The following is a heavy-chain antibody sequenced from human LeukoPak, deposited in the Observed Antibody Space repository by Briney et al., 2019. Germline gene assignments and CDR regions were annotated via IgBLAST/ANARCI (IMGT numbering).Heavy chain of an antibody. Sequence: PSETLSLTCTVSGYSISSGYYWGWIRRHPGKGLEWIGYIYYSASTYYNPSLKSRVTISVDTSKNQFSLKLSSVTAADTAVYYCARGDGDYGDYPRRVGWFDPWGQGTLVTVSS. CDR2: IYYSAST. D-gene: IGHD4-17*01. CDR3: ARGDGDYGDYPRRVGWFDP. V-gene: IGHV4-31*03. CDR1: GYSISSGYY. J-gene: IGHJ5*02.